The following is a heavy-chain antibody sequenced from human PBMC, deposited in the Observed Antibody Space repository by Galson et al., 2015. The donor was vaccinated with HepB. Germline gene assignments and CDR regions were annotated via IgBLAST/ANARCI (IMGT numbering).Heavy chain of an antibody. CDR3: ARSIAAAGLFDY. V-gene: IGHV1-69*13. D-gene: IGHD6-13*01. Sequence: SVKVSCKASGGTFSSYAISWVRQAPGQGLEWMGGIIPIFGTANYAQKFQGRVTITADESTSTAYMELSSLRSEDTAVYYCARSIAAAGLFDYWGQGTLVTVSS. J-gene: IGHJ4*02. CDR1: GGTFSSYA. CDR2: IIPIFGTA.